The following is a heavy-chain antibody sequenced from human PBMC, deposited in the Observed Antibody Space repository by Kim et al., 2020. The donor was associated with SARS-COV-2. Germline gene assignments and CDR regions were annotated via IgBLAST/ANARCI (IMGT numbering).Heavy chain of an antibody. J-gene: IGHJ6*02. CDR1: GGSFSGYY. V-gene: IGHV4-34*01. CDR2: INHSGST. D-gene: IGHD3-9*01. Sequence: SETLSLTCAVYGGSFSGYYWSWIRQPPGKGLEWIGEINHSGSTNYNPSLKSRVTISVDTSKNQFSLKLSSVTAADTAVYYCASTDILTGYRYYYYGMDVWGQGTTVTVSS. CDR3: ASTDILTGYRYYYYGMDV.